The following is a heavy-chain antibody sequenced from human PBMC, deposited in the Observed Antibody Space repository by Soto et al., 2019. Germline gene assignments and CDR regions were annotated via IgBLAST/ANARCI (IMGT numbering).Heavy chain of an antibody. CDR3: ANQWGFATVTSLDY. CDR1: GFTFSSYA. V-gene: IGHV3-23*01. Sequence: EVQLLESGGGMVQPGGSLRLSCAASGFTFSSYAMSWVRQAPGEGLEWVSAISHSGGSTYYADSVKGRFTISRDNSKNALFLQMNSLRAEDTAVYYYANQWGFATVTSLDYWGQGTLVTVSS. J-gene: IGHJ4*02. CDR2: ISHSGGST. D-gene: IGHD4-4*01.